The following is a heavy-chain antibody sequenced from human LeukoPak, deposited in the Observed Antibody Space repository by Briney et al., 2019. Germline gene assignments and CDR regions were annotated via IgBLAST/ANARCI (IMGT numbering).Heavy chain of an antibody. CDR3: AKEYSSSSEMDV. CDR1: GGSISSSSYY. J-gene: IGHJ6*04. CDR2: IYYSGST. Sequence: SETLSLACTVSGGSISSSSYYWGWIRQPPGKGLEWIGSIYYSGSTYYNPSLKSRVTISVDTSKNQFSLKLSSVTAADTAVYYCAKEYSSSSEMDVWGKGTTVTVSS. D-gene: IGHD6-6*01. V-gene: IGHV4-39*07.